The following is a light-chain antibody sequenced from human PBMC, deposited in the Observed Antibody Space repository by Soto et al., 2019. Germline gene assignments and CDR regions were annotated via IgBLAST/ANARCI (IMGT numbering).Light chain of an antibody. V-gene: IGLV3-21*02. CDR2: VDS. CDR1: NIGSKS. CDR3: QLWESSVEQVV. Sequence: SYELTQTSSVSVAPGQTAKITCGGNNIGSKSVHWYQQKAGQAPVLVVHVDSDRPSGIPERFSGSNSANTATLTISRVEAGDEADYYFQLWESSVEQVVFAGGTKRTFL. J-gene: IGLJ2*01.